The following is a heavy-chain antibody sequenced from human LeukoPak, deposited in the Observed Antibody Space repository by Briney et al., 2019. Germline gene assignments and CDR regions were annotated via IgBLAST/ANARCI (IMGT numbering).Heavy chain of an antibody. J-gene: IGHJ4*02. CDR1: GYSISSGYY. Sequence: SETLSLTCTVSGYSISSGYYWGWIRQPPGRGLEWIGSIYHSGSTYYNPSLKSRVTISVDTSKNQFSLKLSSVTAADTAVYYCASLWFGELSLDYWGQGTLVTVSS. V-gene: IGHV4-38-2*02. D-gene: IGHD3-10*01. CDR3: ASLWFGELSLDY. CDR2: IYHSGST.